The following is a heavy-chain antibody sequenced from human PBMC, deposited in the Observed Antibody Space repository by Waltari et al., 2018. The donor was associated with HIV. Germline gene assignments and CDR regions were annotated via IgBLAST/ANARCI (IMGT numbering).Heavy chain of an antibody. V-gene: IGHV3-73*01. CDR2: IRSRTHNYAT. D-gene: IGHD1-26*01. J-gene: IGHJ4*02. Sequence: EEQLVESGGGWVQPGGSLTLSCVASGFPLRGSTMHWCRQAPGKGLEWVGRIRSRTHNYATAYATSVKGRFTISRDDSENTAYLQMNSLKTEDTAVYYCTTSGTFPDKVEFVDYWGQGTMVTVSS. CDR3: TTSGTFPDKVEFVDY. CDR1: GFPLRGST.